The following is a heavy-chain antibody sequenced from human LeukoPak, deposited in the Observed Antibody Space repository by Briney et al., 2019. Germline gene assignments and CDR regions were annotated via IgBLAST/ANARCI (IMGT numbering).Heavy chain of an antibody. J-gene: IGHJ6*02. CDR3: AKAIGGYDSYGMDV. D-gene: IGHD5-12*01. V-gene: IGHV3-30*18. Sequence: GRSLRLSCAASGFTFSSYGMHWVRQAPGKGLEWVAVISYDGSNKYYADSVKGRFTIPRDNSKNTLYLQMNSLRAEDTAVYYCAKAIGGYDSYGMDVWGQGTTVTVSS. CDR1: GFTFSSYG. CDR2: ISYDGSNK.